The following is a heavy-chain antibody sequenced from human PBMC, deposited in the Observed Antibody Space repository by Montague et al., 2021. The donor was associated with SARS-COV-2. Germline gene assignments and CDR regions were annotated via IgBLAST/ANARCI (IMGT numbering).Heavy chain of an antibody. J-gene: IGHJ6*03. CDR1: NGSFSSFY. CDR2: ISHGGST. CDR3: ACGAENGSGYMDV. D-gene: IGHD1-26*01. V-gene: IGHV4-34*01. Sequence: SETLSLTCAVSNGSFSSFYWNWIRQPPGKGLEWIGDISHGGSTYYNSSLKLRVTISVDTSKKQFSLNLRSVTAADTAVSYCACGAENGSGYMDVWGKGTTVTVSS.